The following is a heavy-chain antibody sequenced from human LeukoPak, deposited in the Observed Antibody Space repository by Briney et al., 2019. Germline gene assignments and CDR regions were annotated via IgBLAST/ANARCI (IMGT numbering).Heavy chain of an antibody. CDR2: INPSGGST. D-gene: IGHD4-17*01. V-gene: IGHV1-46*01. Sequence: ASVKVSCKASGYTFTSYYMHWVRQAPGQGLEWMGIINPSGGSTSYAQKFQGRVTMTRDSSISTAYMELSRLRPDDTAVYYCARDGLRTTAGDYWGQGTLVTVSS. J-gene: IGHJ4*02. CDR1: GYTFTSYY. CDR3: ARDGLRTTAGDY.